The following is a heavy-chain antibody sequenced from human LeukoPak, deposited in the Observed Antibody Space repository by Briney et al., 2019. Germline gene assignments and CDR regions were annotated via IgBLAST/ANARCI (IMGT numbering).Heavy chain of an antibody. CDR1: GFTFSSYA. CDR2: ISGSGGST. D-gene: IGHD6-19*01. Sequence: GGSLRLSCAASGFTFSSYAMSWVRQAPGKGLEWVSAISGSGGSTYYADSVKGRFTISRDNSKNTLYLQMNSLRAEDTAVYYCAADPGIAVAGPDYWGQGTLVTVSS. CDR3: AADPGIAVAGPDY. V-gene: IGHV3-23*01. J-gene: IGHJ4*02.